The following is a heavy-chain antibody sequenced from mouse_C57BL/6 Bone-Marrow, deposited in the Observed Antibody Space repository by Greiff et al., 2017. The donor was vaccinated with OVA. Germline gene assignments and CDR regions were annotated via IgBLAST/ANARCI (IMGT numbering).Heavy chain of an antibody. J-gene: IGHJ3*01. CDR1: GYTFTSYW. CDR2: IDPSDSET. Sequence: VQLQQPGAELVRPGSSVKLSCKASGYTFTSYWMHWVKQRPIQGLEWIGNIDPSDSETHYNQKFKDKATLTVDKSSSTAYMQLSSLTSEDSAVYYGARGAYCSNWRFAYWGQGTLVTVSA. V-gene: IGHV1-52*01. D-gene: IGHD2-5*01. CDR3: ARGAYCSNWRFAY.